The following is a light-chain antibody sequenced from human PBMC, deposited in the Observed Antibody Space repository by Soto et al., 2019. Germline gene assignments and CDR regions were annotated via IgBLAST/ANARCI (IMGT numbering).Light chain of an antibody. CDR1: SSDVGGYDY. CDR3: LSYAGTAYV. Sequence: QSVLTQPPSASGSPGQSVTISCTGTSSDVGGYDYVSWYQQYPGKTPKLMIFEVTKRPSGVPDRFSGSKSSNTASLPGPGLQAEDEAYYYCLSYAGTAYVFGTGTKVTVL. V-gene: IGLV2-8*01. CDR2: EVT. J-gene: IGLJ1*01.